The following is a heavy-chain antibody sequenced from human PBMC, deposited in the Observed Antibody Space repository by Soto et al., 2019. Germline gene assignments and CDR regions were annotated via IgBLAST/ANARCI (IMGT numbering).Heavy chain of an antibody. CDR3: ARGVGVTIGGEFDY. Sequence: QVQLVQSGAEVKKPGASVKVSCKSSGYTFTSYGIAWVRQAPGQGLEWMGWISAYNANTNYAQSLQGRVTMTTDTSPSTADVELRSLRCDDTAVYYCARGVGVTIGGEFDYWGQGTLVTVSS. D-gene: IGHD3-16*01. V-gene: IGHV1-18*01. CDR2: ISAYNANT. CDR1: GYTFTSYG. J-gene: IGHJ4*02.